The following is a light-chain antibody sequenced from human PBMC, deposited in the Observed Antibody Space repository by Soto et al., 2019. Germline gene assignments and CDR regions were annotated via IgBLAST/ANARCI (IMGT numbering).Light chain of an antibody. CDR3: AAWDDSLNGVV. CDR2: SNN. V-gene: IGLV1-44*01. CDR1: SSNIGSNT. J-gene: IGLJ2*01. Sequence: QSVLTQPPSASGTPGQRVTISCSGSSSNIGSNTVNWYQQLPGTAPKLLIYSNNQRPSGVPDRFSGSKSGTSASLAISGLQSEEEADYYCAAWDDSLNGVVLGGGTKLTVL.